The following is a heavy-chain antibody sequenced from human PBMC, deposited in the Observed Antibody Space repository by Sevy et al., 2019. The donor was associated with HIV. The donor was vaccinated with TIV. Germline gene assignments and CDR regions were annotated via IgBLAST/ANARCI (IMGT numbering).Heavy chain of an antibody. D-gene: IGHD5-18*01. J-gene: IGHJ3*02. V-gene: IGHV5-51*01. Sequence: GESLKISCKGSGYSFTSYWIGWVRQMPGKGLEWMGIIYPGDADTRYSPSFQGQVTISADKSISTAYLQRSSLKASDTAMYYCARRGSGDTAMVLIGNDAFDIWGQGTMVTVSS. CDR3: ARRGSGDTAMVLIGNDAFDI. CDR2: IYPGDADT. CDR1: GYSFTSYW.